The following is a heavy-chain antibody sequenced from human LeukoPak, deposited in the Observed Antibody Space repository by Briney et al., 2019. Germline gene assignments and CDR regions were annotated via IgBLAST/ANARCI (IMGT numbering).Heavy chain of an antibody. CDR3: AKDFYYSLAAAGPPFDY. V-gene: IGHV3-23*01. CDR1: GFAFDAYG. Sequence: GGSLRLSCAASGFAFDAYGMNWVRQAPGKGLEWVSSIGGSFSGSTYYADSVKGRFSISRDNSKNTLYLQMNSLRAEDTAVYYCAKDFYYSLAAAGPPFDYWGQGTLVTVSS. D-gene: IGHD6-13*01. J-gene: IGHJ4*02. CDR2: IGGSFSGST.